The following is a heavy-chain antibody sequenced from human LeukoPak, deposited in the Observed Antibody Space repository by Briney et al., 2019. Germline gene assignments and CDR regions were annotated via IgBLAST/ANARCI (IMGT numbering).Heavy chain of an antibody. CDR1: GGSISSSSYY. CDR3: ARGPRIAVAGRRNWFDP. Sequence: PSETLSLTCTVSGGSISSSSYYWGWIRQPPGKGLEWIGSIYYSGSTYYNPSLKSRVTISVDTSKNQFSLKLSSVTAADTAVYYCARGPRIAVAGRRNWFDPWGQGTLVTVSS. CDR2: IYYSGST. D-gene: IGHD6-19*01. J-gene: IGHJ5*02. V-gene: IGHV4-39*01.